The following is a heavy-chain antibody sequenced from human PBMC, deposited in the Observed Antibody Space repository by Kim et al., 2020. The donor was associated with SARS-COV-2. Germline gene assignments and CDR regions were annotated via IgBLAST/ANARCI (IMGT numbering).Heavy chain of an antibody. CDR1: GFTFSSYS. CDR2: ISSSSSYI. V-gene: IGHV3-21*01. D-gene: IGHD3-22*01. J-gene: IGHJ3*02. Sequence: GGSLRLSCAASGFTFSSYSMNWVRQAPGKGLEWVSSISSSSSYIYYADSVKGRLTISRDNAKNSLYLQMNSLRAEDTAVYYCARAGRITMIVVVEGGAFDIWGQGTMVTVSS. CDR3: ARAGRITMIVVVEGGAFDI.